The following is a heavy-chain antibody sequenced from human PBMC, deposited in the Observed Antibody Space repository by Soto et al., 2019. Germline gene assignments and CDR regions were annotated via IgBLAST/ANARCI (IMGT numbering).Heavy chain of an antibody. D-gene: IGHD2-15*01. CDR1: GYTFTSYG. CDR3: AKDIVVVVADSYYYYGTDV. V-gene: IGHV1-18*01. Sequence: ASVKVSCKASGYTFTSYGISWVRQAPGQGLEWMGWISAYNGNTNYAQKLQGRVTMTTDTSTSTAYMELRSLRSDDTAVYYCAKDIVVVVADSYYYYGTDVWGQGTTVTVSS. CDR2: ISAYNGNT. J-gene: IGHJ6*02.